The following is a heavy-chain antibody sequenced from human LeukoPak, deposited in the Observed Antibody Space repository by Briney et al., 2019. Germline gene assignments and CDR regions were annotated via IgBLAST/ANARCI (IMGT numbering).Heavy chain of an antibody. J-gene: IGHJ4*02. CDR2: IYPSGST. D-gene: IGHD6-13*01. Sequence: SETLSLTCSVSGGSISSYYWSWIRQPAGKGLEWIGRIYPSGSTNYHPSLKSRVTISVDTSKNQFSLKLSSVTAADTAVYYCARTVVIAAAGFDYWGQGTLVTVSS. CDR3: ARTVVIAAAGFDY. V-gene: IGHV4-4*07. CDR1: GGSISSYY.